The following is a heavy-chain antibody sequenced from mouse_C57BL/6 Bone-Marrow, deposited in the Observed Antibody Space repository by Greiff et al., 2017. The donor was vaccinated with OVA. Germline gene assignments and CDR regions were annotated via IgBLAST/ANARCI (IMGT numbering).Heavy chain of an antibody. CDR1: GYTFTDYY. Sequence: VQLQQSGPVLVKPGASVKMSCKASGYTFTDYYMNWVKQSHGKSLEWIGVINPYNGGTSYNQKFKGKATLTVDKSSSTAYMELNSLTSEDSAVYYCARTAQATAWFAYWGQGTLVTVSA. D-gene: IGHD3-2*02. V-gene: IGHV1-19*01. CDR3: ARTAQATAWFAY. CDR2: INPYNGGT. J-gene: IGHJ3*01.